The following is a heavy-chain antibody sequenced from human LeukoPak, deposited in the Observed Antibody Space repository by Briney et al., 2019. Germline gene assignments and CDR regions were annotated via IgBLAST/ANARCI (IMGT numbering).Heavy chain of an antibody. CDR3: ATYYYDSSGYYRRKYYFDY. D-gene: IGHD3-22*01. CDR2: FDPEDDEI. V-gene: IGHV1-24*01. J-gene: IGHJ4*02. Sequence: ASVKVSCKVSGYTLTELSMHWVRQAPGKGLEWMGGFDPEDDEIINAQKFQGRVTMTEDTSTDTGYMELSCLRSEDTAVYYCATYYYDSSGYYRRKYYFDYWGQGTLVTVSS. CDR1: GYTLTELS.